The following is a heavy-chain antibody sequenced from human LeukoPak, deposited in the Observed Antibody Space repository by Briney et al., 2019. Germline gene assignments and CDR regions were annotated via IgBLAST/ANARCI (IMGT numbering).Heavy chain of an antibody. CDR2: IKHDRSEK. Sequence: PGGSLRLSCEASGFTFRIYWMSWVRQAPGKGLEWVANIKHDRSEKYYVDSVKGRFTISRDNAKNSLYLQMNSLRAEDTAVYYCARDYFYPMDVWGQGTTVTVSS. CDR3: ARDYFYPMDV. V-gene: IGHV3-7*04. J-gene: IGHJ6*02. CDR1: GFTFRIYW.